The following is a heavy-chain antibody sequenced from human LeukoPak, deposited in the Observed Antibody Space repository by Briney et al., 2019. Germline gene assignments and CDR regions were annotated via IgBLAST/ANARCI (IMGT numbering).Heavy chain of an antibody. V-gene: IGHV4-34*01. D-gene: IGHD2-2*02. Sequence: SETLSLTCSISETSISRSYYYWSWIRQPPGKGLEWIGEINHSGSTNYNPSLKSRVTISVDTSKNQFSLKLSSVTAADTAVYYCARGPAYCSSTSCYNGWFDPWGQGTLVTVSS. CDR1: ETSISRSYYY. CDR2: INHSGST. J-gene: IGHJ5*02. CDR3: ARGPAYCSSTSCYNGWFDP.